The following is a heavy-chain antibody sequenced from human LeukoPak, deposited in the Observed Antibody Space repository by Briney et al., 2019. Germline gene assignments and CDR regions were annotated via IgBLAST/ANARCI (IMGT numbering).Heavy chain of an antibody. CDR2: IYYNGNT. CDR3: ARAPMIFGAVQRFDP. D-gene: IGHD3-3*01. J-gene: IGHJ5*02. Sequence: SETLSLTCTVSGDSMNSQFWSWIRQPPGKGLEWIGNIYYNGNTNYNPSLKSRLTMSVDTSKNQFSLRVTSVTAADTAIYYCARAPMIFGAVQRFDPWGQGTLVTVSS. CDR1: GDSMNSQF. V-gene: IGHV4-59*11.